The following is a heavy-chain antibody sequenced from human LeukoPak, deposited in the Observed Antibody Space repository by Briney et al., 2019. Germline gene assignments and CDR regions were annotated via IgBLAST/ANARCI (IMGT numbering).Heavy chain of an antibody. CDR2: ISGSGGST. J-gene: IGHJ3*02. V-gene: IGHV3-23*01. D-gene: IGHD3-9*01. CDR3: AKGYRLPEVLRYFDWLHDAFDI. CDR1: GFTFSSYA. Sequence: GGSLRLSCAASGFTFSSYAMSWVRQAPGKGLEWASAISGSGGSTYYADSVKGRFTISRDNSKNTLYLQMNSLRAEDTAVYYCAKGYRLPEVLRYFDWLHDAFDIWGQGTMVTVSS.